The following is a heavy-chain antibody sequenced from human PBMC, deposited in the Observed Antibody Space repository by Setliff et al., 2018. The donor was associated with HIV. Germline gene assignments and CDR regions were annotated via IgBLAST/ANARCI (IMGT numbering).Heavy chain of an antibody. Sequence: PSETLSLTCSVSGGSISSSTYYWGWIRQPPGKGLEWIGDIFYTGSTYYNPSLQSRVAISIVTSENRFSLRLNSVTAADTAVYYCARTAPMLRGTIIRWDNWGQGTLVTVS. CDR3: ARTAPMLRGTIIRWDN. CDR1: GGSISSSTYY. CDR2: IFYTGST. J-gene: IGHJ4*02. V-gene: IGHV4-39*07. D-gene: IGHD3-10*01.